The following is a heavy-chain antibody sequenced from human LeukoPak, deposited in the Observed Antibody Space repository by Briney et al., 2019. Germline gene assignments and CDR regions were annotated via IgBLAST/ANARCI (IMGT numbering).Heavy chain of an antibody. J-gene: IGHJ5*01. CDR2: INANSGTT. D-gene: IGHD6-19*01. V-gene: IGHV3-23*01. CDR3: AKPISGGLAVTADWFHP. CDR1: GFAFSVYA. Sequence: GSLRLSCTASGFAFSVYAMSWPRQPPGKGLEWVSTINANSGTTSYAASVRGRFTISRDNSKNTLYLQLNTLRADDTATYYCAKPISGGLAVTADWFHPWGQGTLVVVSS.